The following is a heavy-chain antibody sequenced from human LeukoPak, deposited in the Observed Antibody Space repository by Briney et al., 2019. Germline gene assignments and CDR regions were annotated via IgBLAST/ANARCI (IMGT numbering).Heavy chain of an antibody. D-gene: IGHD2-2*01. CDR3: ARGGSSDSGDI. J-gene: IGHJ3*02. Sequence: SETLSLTCTVSGGSISSGAYYWNWIRQHPGKGLEWIGYVYYSGSTSYNPSLKSRVSISVDTSKNQFSLKLSSVTAADTAVYYCARGGSSDSGDIWGQGTMVTVSS. V-gene: IGHV4-31*03. CDR2: VYYSGST. CDR1: GGSISSGAYY.